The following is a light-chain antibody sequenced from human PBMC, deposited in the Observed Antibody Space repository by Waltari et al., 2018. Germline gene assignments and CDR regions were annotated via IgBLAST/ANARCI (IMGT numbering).Light chain of an antibody. CDR2: WES. J-gene: IGKJ1*01. Sequence: DIVMTQSPDSLAVSLGERVTINCNSSQSVLYSSNSQNYLAWYQQKPGQHPKLLIYWESARESGVPDRFSGSESGTDFTLTISSLQAEDVAVYYCQQYYDIPWTFGQGTKVEIK. CDR3: QQYYDIPWT. V-gene: IGKV4-1*01. CDR1: QSVLYSSNSQNY.